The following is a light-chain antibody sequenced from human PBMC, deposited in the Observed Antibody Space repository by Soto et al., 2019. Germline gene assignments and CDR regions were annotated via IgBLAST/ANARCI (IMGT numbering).Light chain of an antibody. CDR2: KVS. CDR1: ESIRSW. Sequence: DIQMTQSPSTLSAYVGDRVTITCRASESIRSWLAWYQQKPGRAPKLLIYKVSGLESGVPSRFSGSGYGTEFTLTISSLQPDDFATYYCQQYHSYSWTFGQGTKVDIK. CDR3: QQYHSYSWT. V-gene: IGKV1-5*03. J-gene: IGKJ1*01.